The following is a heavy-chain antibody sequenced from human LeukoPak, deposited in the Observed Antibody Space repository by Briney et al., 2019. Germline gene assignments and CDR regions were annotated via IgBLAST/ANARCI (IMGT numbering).Heavy chain of an antibody. CDR1: GFSLSTSGVG. J-gene: IGHJ4*02. V-gene: IGHV2-5*01. CDR3: ARGTAEYSGSYFGSPHFDY. CDR2: IYWNDDK. Sequence: SGPTLVKPTQTLTLTCTFSGFSLSTSGVGVGWIRQPPGKALEWLALIYWNDDKRYSPSLKSRLTITKDTSKNQVVLTMTNMDPVDTATYYCARGTAEYSGSYFGSPHFDYWGQGTLVTVSS. D-gene: IGHD1-26*01.